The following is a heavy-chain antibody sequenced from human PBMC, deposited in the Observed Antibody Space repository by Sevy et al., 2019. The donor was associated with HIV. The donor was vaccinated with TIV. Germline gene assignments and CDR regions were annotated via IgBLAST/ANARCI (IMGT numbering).Heavy chain of an antibody. CDR2: ISGSGGST. J-gene: IGHJ4*02. CDR1: GFTFSSYA. D-gene: IGHD3-22*01. CDR3: AKATGSSGYYSDFDY. Sequence: GGSLRLPCAASGFTFSSYAMSWVRQAPGKGLEWVSAISGSGGSTYYADSVKGRFTISRDNSKNTLYLQMNSLRAEDTAVYYCAKATGSSGYYSDFDYWGQGTLVTVSS. V-gene: IGHV3-23*01.